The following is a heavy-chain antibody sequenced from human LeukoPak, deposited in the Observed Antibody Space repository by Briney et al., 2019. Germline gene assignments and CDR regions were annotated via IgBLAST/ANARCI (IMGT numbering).Heavy chain of an antibody. CDR2: IWYDGSNK. CDR1: GFTFSSHG. CDR3: AKDSSAYSGSYYDY. V-gene: IGHV3-33*06. J-gene: IGHJ4*02. Sequence: GSLRLSCAASGFTFSSHGMHWVRQSPGKGLEWVAVIWYDGSNKYYADSVKGRFTISRDNSKNTLYLQMNSLRAEDTAIYYCAKDSSAYSGSYYDYWGQGTLVTVSS. D-gene: IGHD1-26*01.